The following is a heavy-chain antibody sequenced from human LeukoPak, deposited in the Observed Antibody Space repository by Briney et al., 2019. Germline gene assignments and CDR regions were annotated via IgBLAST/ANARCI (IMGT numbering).Heavy chain of an antibody. D-gene: IGHD3-10*02. Sequence: GGSLRLACAASGFTFSSYWMSWVRQAPGKGLEWVAIISYDGSNEYYADSVKGRFTISRDNSKNTLYLQMNSLRAADTAVYYRAELGITMIGGVWGKGTTVTISS. CDR1: GFTFSSYW. V-gene: IGHV3-30*18. CDR3: AELGITMIGGV. J-gene: IGHJ6*04. CDR2: ISYDGSNE.